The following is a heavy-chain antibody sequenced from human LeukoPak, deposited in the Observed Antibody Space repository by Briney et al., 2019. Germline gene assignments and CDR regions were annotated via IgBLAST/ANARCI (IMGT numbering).Heavy chain of an antibody. J-gene: IGHJ4*02. D-gene: IGHD2-21*01. V-gene: IGHV3-53*01. Sequence: PGGSLRLSCAASGFTVSNYYMSWVRQAPGKGLEWVSVFYSGGGTYYADSVKGRFTISRDNSKNTLYLQMNSLRAEDTAVYYCAKFLPTHIVVANYYFDYWGQGTLVTVSS. CDR1: GFTVSNYY. CDR3: AKFLPTHIVVANYYFDY. CDR2: FYSGGGT.